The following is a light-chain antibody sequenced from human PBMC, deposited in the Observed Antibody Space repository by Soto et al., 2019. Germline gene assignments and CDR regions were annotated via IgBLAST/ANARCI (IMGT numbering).Light chain of an antibody. Sequence: DIQMTQSPSSLSASVGDRVTITCRASQAITNNLAWYQQKPGNPPRLLIYEESTLHSGVPSRFSGRKVGTQFILTIDSLQPEDFATYYCQQVKSYPRTFGGGTRLEIK. J-gene: IGKJ5*01. V-gene: IGKV1-9*01. CDR2: EES. CDR1: QAITNN. CDR3: QQVKSYPRT.